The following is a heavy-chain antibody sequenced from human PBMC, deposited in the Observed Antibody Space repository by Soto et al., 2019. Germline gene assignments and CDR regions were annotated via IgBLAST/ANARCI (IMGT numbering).Heavy chain of an antibody. CDR3: ARGSITSSSYFQH. J-gene: IGHJ1*01. CDR1: GGSFSGYY. Sequence: SETLSLTCAVYGGSFSGYYWSWIRQPPGKGLEWIGEINHSGNTNYNPSLKSRVTISVDTSKNQFSLKLCSVTAAGTAVYYCARGSITSSSYFQHWGQGTLVTVSS. D-gene: IGHD6-6*01. CDR2: INHSGNT. V-gene: IGHV4-34*01.